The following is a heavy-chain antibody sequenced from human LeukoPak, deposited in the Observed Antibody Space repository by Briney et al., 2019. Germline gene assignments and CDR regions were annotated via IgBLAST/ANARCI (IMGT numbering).Heavy chain of an antibody. V-gene: IGHV1-18*01. CDR2: ISAHNGNT. CDR1: GYTFTSYG. D-gene: IGHD3-10*01. J-gene: IGHJ6*02. Sequence: ASVKVSCKASGYTFTSYGISWVRQAPGQGLEWMGWISAHNGNTNYAQKLQGRVTMTTDTSTTTAHMELRSLRSDDTAVYYCARGTYYYDPGSDKGMDVWGQGTTVTVSS. CDR3: ARGTYYYDPGSDKGMDV.